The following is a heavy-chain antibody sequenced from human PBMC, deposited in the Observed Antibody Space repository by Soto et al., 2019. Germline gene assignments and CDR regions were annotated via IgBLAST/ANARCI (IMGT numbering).Heavy chain of an antibody. CDR3: AKDKCSSNSCYLPYYYYYMDV. CDR2: ISWNSGSI. D-gene: IGHD2-2*01. V-gene: IGHV3-9*01. CDR1: GFTFDDYA. J-gene: IGHJ6*03. Sequence: GGSLRLSCAASGFTFDDYAMHWVRQAPGKGLEWVSGISWNSGSIGYADSVKGRFTISRDNAKNSLYLQMNSLRAEDTALYYCAKDKCSSNSCYLPYYYYYMDVWGKGTTVPVSS.